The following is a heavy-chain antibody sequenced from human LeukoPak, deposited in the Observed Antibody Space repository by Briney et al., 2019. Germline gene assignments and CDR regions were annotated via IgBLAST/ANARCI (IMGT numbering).Heavy chain of an antibody. CDR3: ARDWYNCSSTSCSKGFDP. CDR2: ISAYNGNT. D-gene: IGHD2-2*01. CDR1: GYTFTSYG. V-gene: IGHV1-18*01. Sequence: ASVKVSCKASGYTFTSYGISWVRQAPGQGLEWMGWISAYNGNTNYAQKLPGRVTMTTDTSTSTAYMELRSLRSDDTAVYYCARDWYNCSSTSCSKGFDPWGQGTLVTVSS. J-gene: IGHJ5*02.